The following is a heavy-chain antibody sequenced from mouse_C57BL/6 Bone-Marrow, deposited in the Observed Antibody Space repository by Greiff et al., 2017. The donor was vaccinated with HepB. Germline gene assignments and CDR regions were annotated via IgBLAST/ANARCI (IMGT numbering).Heavy chain of an antibody. CDR2: IDPEDGDT. J-gene: IGHJ3*01. CDR3: TTYYYDYDGFAY. V-gene: IGHV14-1*01. CDR1: GFNIKDYY. Sequence: VQLKQSGAELVRPGASVKLSCTASGFNIKDYYMHWVKQRPEQGLEWIGRIDPEDGDTEYAPKFQGKATMTADTSSNPAYLQLSSLTSEDTAVYYCTTYYYDYDGFAYWGQGTLVTVSA. D-gene: IGHD2-4*01.